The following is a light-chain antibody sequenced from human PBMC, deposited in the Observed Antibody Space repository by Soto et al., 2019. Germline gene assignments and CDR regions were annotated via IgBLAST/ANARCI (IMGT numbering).Light chain of an antibody. CDR3: QHYKTYSEA. J-gene: IGKJ1*01. V-gene: IGKV1-5*03. CDR1: QTISSW. CDR2: KAS. Sequence: DIQMTQSPSSLSASVGDRVTITCRASQTISSWLAWYQQKPGKAPSLLIYKASTLKSGVPSRFSGSGSGTEFTLTISSLQPDDFATYYCQHYKTYSEAFGQGTKVELK.